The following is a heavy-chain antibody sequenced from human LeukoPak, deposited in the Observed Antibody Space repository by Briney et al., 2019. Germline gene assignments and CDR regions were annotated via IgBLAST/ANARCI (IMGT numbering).Heavy chain of an antibody. Sequence: SETLSLTCTVSGGSISSYYWSWIRQPPGKELEWIGYIYYSGSTNYNPSLKSRVTISVDTSKNQFSLKLSSVTAADTAVYYCARGGRAAGIGPRFDPWGQGTLVTVSS. CDR1: GGSISSYY. D-gene: IGHD6-13*01. CDR2: IYYSGST. J-gene: IGHJ5*02. V-gene: IGHV4-59*12. CDR3: ARGGRAAGIGPRFDP.